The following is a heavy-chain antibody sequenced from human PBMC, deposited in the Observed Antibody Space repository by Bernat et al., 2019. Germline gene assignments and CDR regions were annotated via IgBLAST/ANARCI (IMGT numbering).Heavy chain of an antibody. CDR2: IYYSGST. J-gene: IGHJ3*02. CDR1: GGSISSYY. V-gene: IGHV4-59*08. Sequence: QVQLQESGPGLVKPSETLSLTCTVSGGSISSYYWSWIRQPPGKGLEWIGYIYYSGSTNYNPSLKSRVTISVDTSKNPFSLKLSSVTAADTAVYYCARHGYDYIWGSYRYTGVAAFDIWGQGTMVTVSS. CDR3: ARHGYDYIWGSYRYTGVAAFDI. D-gene: IGHD3-16*02.